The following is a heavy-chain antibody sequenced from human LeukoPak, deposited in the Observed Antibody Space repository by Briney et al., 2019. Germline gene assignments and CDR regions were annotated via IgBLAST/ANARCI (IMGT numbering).Heavy chain of an antibody. CDR3: ARPIAAAGTVWLW. Sequence: GEPLKISCKGSGYSFTSYWISWVRQMPGKGLEWMGRIDPSDSYTNYSPSFQGHVTISADKSISTAYLQWSSLKASDTAMYYCARPIAAAGTVWLWWGQGTLVTVSS. CDR1: GYSFTSYW. V-gene: IGHV5-10-1*01. J-gene: IGHJ4*02. CDR2: IDPSDSYT. D-gene: IGHD6-13*01.